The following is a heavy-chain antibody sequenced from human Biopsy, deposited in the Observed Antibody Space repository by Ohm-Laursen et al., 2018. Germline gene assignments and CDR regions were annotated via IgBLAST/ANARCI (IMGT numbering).Heavy chain of an antibody. V-gene: IGHV4-59*08. CDR3: ETTTMDTSGWYGNYFDS. CDR2: ISYSGNT. Sequence: SDTLSLTCTVSSGSISSYYWSWIRQPPGKGLEWIGYISYSGNTNYNPSLKSRVTMSVDTSKNQFSLKVYSVTAADTAIYYCETTTMDTSGWYGNYFDSWGQGALVTVSS. D-gene: IGHD6-19*01. J-gene: IGHJ4*02. CDR1: SGSISSYY.